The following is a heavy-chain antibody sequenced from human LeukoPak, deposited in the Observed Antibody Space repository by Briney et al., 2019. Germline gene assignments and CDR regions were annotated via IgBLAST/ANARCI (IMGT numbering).Heavy chain of an antibody. V-gene: IGHV3-13*01. J-gene: IGHJ3*02. D-gene: IGHD3-9*01. CDR2: IGTAGDT. CDR3: AKLGRLTGYSAAAAFDI. CDR1: GFTFSSYW. Sequence: PGGSLRLSCAASGFTFSSYWMHWVRQAPGKGLVWVSAIGTAGDTYYPGSVKGRFTISRDNAKNSLYLQMNSLRAEDTAVYYCAKLGRLTGYSAAAAFDIWGQGTMVTVSS.